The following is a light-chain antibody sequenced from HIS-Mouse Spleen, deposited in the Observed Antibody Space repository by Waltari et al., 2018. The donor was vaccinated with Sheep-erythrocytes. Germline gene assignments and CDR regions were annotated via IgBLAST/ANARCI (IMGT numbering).Light chain of an antibody. CDR3: CSYAGSSTPWV. J-gene: IGLJ3*02. Sequence: QSALTQPASVSGSPGQSITISCTGTSSDVGSYNLVWYQQHPGKAPKLMIYEGSKRPSGVSNRCSGSKSGNTASLTISGLQAEDEADYYCCSYAGSSTPWVFGGGTKLTVL. CDR1: SSDVGSYNL. V-gene: IGLV2-23*01. CDR2: EGS.